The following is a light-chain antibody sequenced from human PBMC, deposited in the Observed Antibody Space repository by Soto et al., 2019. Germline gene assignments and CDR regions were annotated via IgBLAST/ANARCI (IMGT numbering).Light chain of an antibody. CDR2: EVS. Sequence: QSALGQPPSASGSPGQSVTISCTGTSSDVGGYNYVSWYQQHPGKARKLMIYEVSKRPSGVPDRFSGSKSGNTASLTVSGLQAEDDSDYYCSSYAGSNNVVFGGGTKLTVL. J-gene: IGLJ2*01. CDR1: SSDVGGYNY. V-gene: IGLV2-8*01. CDR3: SSYAGSNNVV.